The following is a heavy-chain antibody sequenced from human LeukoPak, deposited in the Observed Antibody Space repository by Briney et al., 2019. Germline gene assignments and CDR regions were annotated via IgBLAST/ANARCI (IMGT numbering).Heavy chain of an antibody. Sequence: GGSVRLSCAASGFSFSSYSIHWVRQAPGKGLEWVAVISSDGNSKNFALSVKGRFAISRDNSKNTLFLQMNNLRSEDTALYYCVSPTADYPFLYYFDSWGQGTLVTVSS. J-gene: IGHJ4*02. CDR3: VSPTADYPFLYYFDS. CDR1: GFSFSSYS. V-gene: IGHV3-30*09. D-gene: IGHD5-12*01. CDR2: ISSDGNSK.